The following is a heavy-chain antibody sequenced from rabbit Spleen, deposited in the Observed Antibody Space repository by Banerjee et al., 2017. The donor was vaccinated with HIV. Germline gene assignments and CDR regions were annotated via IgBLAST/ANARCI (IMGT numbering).Heavy chain of an antibody. D-gene: IGHD2-1*01. V-gene: IGHV1S7*01. CDR3: ARGSATMTMVITGFYLSL. Sequence: QLVESGGGLVQPGGSLKLSCKASGFDFSTYSMSRVRQAPGKGLEWIGYIVPIFGIAVYANWVNGRFTISSHNAQNTLYLQLNSLTAADTATYFCARGSATMTMVITGFYLSLWGPGTLVTVS. J-gene: IGHJ4*01. CDR1: GFDFSTYS. CDR2: IVPIFGIA.